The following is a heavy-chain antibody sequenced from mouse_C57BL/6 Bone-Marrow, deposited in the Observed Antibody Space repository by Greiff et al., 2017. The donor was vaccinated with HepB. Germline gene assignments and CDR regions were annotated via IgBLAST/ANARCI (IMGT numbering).Heavy chain of an antibody. Sequence: EVKLQQSGPVLVKPGASVKMSCKASGYTFTDYYMNWVKQSHGKSLEWIGVINPYNGGTSYNQKFKGKATLTVDKSSSTAYMELNSLTSEDSAVYYCARGDYYGSSPYYAMDYWGQGTSVTVSS. J-gene: IGHJ4*01. CDR2: INPYNGGT. CDR3: ARGDYYGSSPYYAMDY. CDR1: GYTFTDYY. V-gene: IGHV1-19*01. D-gene: IGHD1-1*01.